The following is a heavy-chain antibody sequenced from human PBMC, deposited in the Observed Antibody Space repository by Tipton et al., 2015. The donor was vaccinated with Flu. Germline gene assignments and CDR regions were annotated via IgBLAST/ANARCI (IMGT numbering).Heavy chain of an antibody. D-gene: IGHD6-13*01. CDR2: SSGSSGHT. CDR1: GGSISDYY. V-gene: IGHV4-59*01. CDR3: ARDLGSSGSFDY. J-gene: IGHJ4*02. Sequence: TLSLTCTVSGGSISDYYWSWIRQPPGKGLVWIAYSSGSSGHTNYNPSLKSRGTISVDTSKNQFSLKLSSVTAADTAVYYCARDLGSSGSFDYWGQGTLVTASS.